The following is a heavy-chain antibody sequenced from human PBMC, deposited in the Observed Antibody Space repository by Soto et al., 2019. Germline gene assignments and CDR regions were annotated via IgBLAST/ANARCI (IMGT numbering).Heavy chain of an antibody. J-gene: IGHJ4*02. D-gene: IGHD2-21*01. V-gene: IGHV3-9*01. CDR1: GFTFDDYA. CDR3: AKDEAYCGGDCYSFDY. Sequence: GGSLRLSCAASGFTFDDYAMHWVRQAPGKGLEWVSGISWNSGSIGYADSVKGRFTISRDNAKNSLYLQMNSLRAEDTALYYCAKDEAYCGGDCYSFDYWGQGTLVTVSS. CDR2: ISWNSGSI.